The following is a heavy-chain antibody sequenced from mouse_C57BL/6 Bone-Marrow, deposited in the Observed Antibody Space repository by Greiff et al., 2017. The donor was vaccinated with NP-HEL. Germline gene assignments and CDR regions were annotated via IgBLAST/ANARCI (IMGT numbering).Heavy chain of an antibody. CDR2: ISNGGGST. CDR3: ARQLHYYAMDY. Sequence: EVHLVESGGGLVQPGGSLKLSCAASGFTFSDYYMYWVRQTPEKRLEWVAYISNGGGSTYYPDTVKGRFTISRDNAKNTLYLQMSRLKSEDTAMYYCARQLHYYAMDYWGQGTSVTVSS. J-gene: IGHJ4*01. V-gene: IGHV5-12*01. CDR1: GFTFSDYY.